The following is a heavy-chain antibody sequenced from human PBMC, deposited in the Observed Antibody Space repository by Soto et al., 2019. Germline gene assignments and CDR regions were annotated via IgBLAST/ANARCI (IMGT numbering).Heavy chain of an antibody. Sequence: SETLSLTCTVSGGSISSYYWSWIRQPPGKGLEWIGYIYYSGSTNYNPSLKSRVTISVDTSKNQFSLKLSSVTAADTAVYYCARRHYYDSSGYPWFDPWGQGTLVTVSS. V-gene: IGHV4-59*08. J-gene: IGHJ5*02. CDR2: IYYSGST. CDR1: GGSISSYY. D-gene: IGHD3-22*01. CDR3: ARRHYYDSSGYPWFDP.